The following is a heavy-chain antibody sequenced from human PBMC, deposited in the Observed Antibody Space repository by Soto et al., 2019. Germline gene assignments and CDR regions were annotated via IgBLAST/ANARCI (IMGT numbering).Heavy chain of an antibody. CDR1: GFSFSSYG. Sequence: QVQLVESGGGVVQPGTSLRLSCAASGFSFSSYGMHWVRQAPGKGLEWVAAIYYDGSNEYYADSVKGRFTISRDNSKNTLSLQMNSLGGEDTAVYYCAREDKDKYGDDRGDFGRWGQGTLVTVSS. D-gene: IGHD2-21*02. CDR2: IYYDGSNE. V-gene: IGHV3-33*01. J-gene: IGHJ4*02. CDR3: AREDKDKYGDDRGDFGR.